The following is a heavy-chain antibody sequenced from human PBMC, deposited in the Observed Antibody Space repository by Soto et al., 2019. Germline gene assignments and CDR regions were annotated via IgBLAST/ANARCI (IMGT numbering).Heavy chain of an antibody. CDR2: ISWDGGNT. D-gene: IGHD1-26*01. V-gene: IGHV3-43*01. CDR1: GFTFDDYT. Sequence: GGSLRLSCAASGFTFDDYTVHWVRQAPGKGLEWVSLISWDGGNTYYADSVKGRFTISRDNSKNSLYLQMNSLRTEDNDLYYWAKDIEMATKDSSYGMDVWGQGTPVTVSS. CDR3: AKDIEMATKDSSYGMDV. J-gene: IGHJ6*02.